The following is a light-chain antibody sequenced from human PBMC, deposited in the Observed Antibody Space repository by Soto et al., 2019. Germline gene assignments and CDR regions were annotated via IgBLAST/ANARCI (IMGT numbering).Light chain of an antibody. CDR3: SSYTSSSTLGVV. CDR1: SSDVGSYNR. CDR2: EVS. J-gene: IGLJ2*01. Sequence: QSVLTQPPSVSGSPGQSVTISCTETSSDVGSYNRVSWYQQPPGTAPKLMIYEVSNRPSGVPDRFSGSKSGNTASLTISGLQAEDEADYYCSSYTSSSTLGVVFGGGTKLTVL. V-gene: IGLV2-18*02.